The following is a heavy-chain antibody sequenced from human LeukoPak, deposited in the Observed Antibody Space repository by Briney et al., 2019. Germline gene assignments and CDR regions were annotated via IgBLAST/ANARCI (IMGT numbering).Heavy chain of an antibody. V-gene: IGHV3-21*01. CDR1: EFTFSNYN. D-gene: IGHD2-21*02. CDR2: ISSSSTYI. CDR3: ARDGVVVTAIPSGLYDY. Sequence: GGSLRLSCAASEFTFSNYNMNWVRQAPGKGLEWVSSISSSSTYIYYADSVKGRFTISRDNAKNSLYLQMNSLRAEDTALYYCARDGVVVTAIPSGLYDYWGQGTLVTVSS. J-gene: IGHJ4*02.